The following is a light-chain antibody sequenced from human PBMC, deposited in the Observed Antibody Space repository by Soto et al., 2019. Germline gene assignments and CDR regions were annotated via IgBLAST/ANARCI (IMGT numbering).Light chain of an antibody. J-gene: IGKJ5*01. Sequence: EIVLTQSPATLSLSPGERATLCCRASQSVSSYLAWYQQKPGQAPRLLIYDASNRATGIPARFSGSGSGTDFTLTISSLEPEDFAVYYCQQRSNWPSITFGQGTRLEI. CDR1: QSVSSY. CDR2: DAS. CDR3: QQRSNWPSIT. V-gene: IGKV3-11*01.